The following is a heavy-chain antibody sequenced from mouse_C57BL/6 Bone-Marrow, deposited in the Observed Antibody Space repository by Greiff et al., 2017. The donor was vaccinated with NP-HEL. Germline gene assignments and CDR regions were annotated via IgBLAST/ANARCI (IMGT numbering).Heavy chain of an antibody. Sequence: DVKLVESGGGLVKPGGSLKLSCAASGFTFSSYAMSWVRQTPEKRLEWVATISDGGSYTYYPDNVKGRFTISRDNAKNNLYLQMSHLKSEDTAMYYCASALYAWFDYWGQGTPVTVSA. J-gene: IGHJ3*01. CDR1: GFTFSSYA. D-gene: IGHD2-3*01. CDR3: ASALYAWFDY. V-gene: IGHV5-4*03. CDR2: ISDGGSYT.